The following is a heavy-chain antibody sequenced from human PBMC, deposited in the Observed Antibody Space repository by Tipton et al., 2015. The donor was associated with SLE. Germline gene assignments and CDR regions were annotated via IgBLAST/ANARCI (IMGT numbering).Heavy chain of an antibody. Sequence: QLVQSGGGLVQPGGSLRLSCAASGFTFSNYWMSWVRQAPGKGLEWVANIKQDGSEKNYVDSVKGRFTISRDNAKNSLYLQMNSLRAEDTDVYYCARGRTTDYWGQGTLVTVSS. D-gene: IGHD1-14*01. CDR3: ARGRTTDY. V-gene: IGHV3-7*03. CDR1: GFTFSNYW. CDR2: IKQDGSEK. J-gene: IGHJ4*02.